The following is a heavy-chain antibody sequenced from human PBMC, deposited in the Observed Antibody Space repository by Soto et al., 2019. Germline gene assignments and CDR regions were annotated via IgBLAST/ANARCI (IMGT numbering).Heavy chain of an antibody. V-gene: IGHV1-18*01. J-gene: IGHJ5*02. D-gene: IGHD3-10*01. CDR1: GYTFTSYG. Sequence: QVQLVQSGAEVKKPGASVKVSCKASGYTFTSYGISWVRQAPGQGLEWMGWISAYNGNTNYAQKLQGIGTKTTDTSTSTAYMELRSLRSDGTAVYYCARDPMVRGVRVDWFDPWGQGTLVTVSS. CDR2: ISAYNGNT. CDR3: ARDPMVRGVRVDWFDP.